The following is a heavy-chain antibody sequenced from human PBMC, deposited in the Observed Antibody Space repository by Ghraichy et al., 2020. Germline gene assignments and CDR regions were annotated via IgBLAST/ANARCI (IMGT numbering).Heavy chain of an antibody. V-gene: IGHV3-23*01. J-gene: IGHJ4*02. CDR2: ISGSGGST. CDR1: GFTFSTYA. CDR3: AKEGLDTIFGVVISGYFDY. D-gene: IGHD3-3*01. Sequence: GGSLRLSCAASGFTFSTYAMTWVRQAPGKGLEWVSGISGSGGSTYYADSVKGRFTISRDNSESTLYRQMNSLRAEDTAVYYCAKEGLDTIFGVVISGYFDYWGQGTLVTVSS.